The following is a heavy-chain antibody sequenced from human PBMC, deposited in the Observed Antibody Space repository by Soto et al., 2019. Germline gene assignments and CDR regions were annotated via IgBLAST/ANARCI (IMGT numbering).Heavy chain of an antibody. CDR2: IYYSGST. Sequence: SETLSLTGTVSGGSISSYYWSWIRQPPGKGLEWIGYIYYSGSTSYNPSLKSRVTISVDTSKNQFSLKLSSVTAADTAVYYCARAGGSGTQRALFDYWGQGTLVTVSS. J-gene: IGHJ4*02. V-gene: IGHV4-59*01. CDR3: ARAGGSGTQRALFDY. D-gene: IGHD3-10*01. CDR1: GGSISSYY.